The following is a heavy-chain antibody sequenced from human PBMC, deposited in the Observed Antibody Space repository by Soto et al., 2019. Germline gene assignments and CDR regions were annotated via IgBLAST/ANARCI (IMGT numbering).Heavy chain of an antibody. D-gene: IGHD6-6*01. Sequence: EVQLLESGGGLVQPGGSLRLSCAASGFTFSSYAMSWVRQAPGKGLEWVSAISGSGGSTYYADSVKGRFTISRDNSKKTLYLQMYRLRAEDTAVYSCAKGSLYFQHWGQGTLVTVSS. J-gene: IGHJ1*01. CDR2: ISGSGGST. CDR1: GFTFSSYA. CDR3: AKGSLYFQH. V-gene: IGHV3-23*01.